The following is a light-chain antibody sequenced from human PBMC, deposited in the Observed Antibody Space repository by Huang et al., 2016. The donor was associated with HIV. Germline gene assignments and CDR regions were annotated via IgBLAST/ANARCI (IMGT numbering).Light chain of an antibody. V-gene: IGKV3-11*01. J-gene: IGKJ5*01. CDR1: QSVSSY. CDR3: QQRSNWPT. Sequence: EIVLTQSPATLSLSPGERATLSGRASQSVSSYLAWYQQKPGQATRLLVYDASNRATGSPARFSGSGSGTDFTLTISSLEPEDFAVYYCQQRSNWPTFGQGTRLEIK. CDR2: DAS.